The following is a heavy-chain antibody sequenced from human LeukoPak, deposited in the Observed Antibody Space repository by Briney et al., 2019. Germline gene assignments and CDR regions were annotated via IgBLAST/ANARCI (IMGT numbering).Heavy chain of an antibody. CDR3: ARGPKDYYYYYYMDV. V-gene: IGHV1-69*13. CDR1: GATFTSYA. J-gene: IGHJ6*03. CDR2: IIPIFGTA. Sequence: SVKLSCKASGATFTSYAISWMPQAPGQGLEWMAGIIPIFGTANYAQKFPRRVTITADESTSTAYMELSSLRSEDTAVYYCARGPKDYYYYYYMDVWGKGTTVTVSS.